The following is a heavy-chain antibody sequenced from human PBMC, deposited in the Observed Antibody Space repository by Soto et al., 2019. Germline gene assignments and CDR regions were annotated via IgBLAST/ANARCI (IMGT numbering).Heavy chain of an antibody. V-gene: IGHV4-31*03. J-gene: IGHJ6*03. CDR3: ARANYDFWSGYLSYYYMDG. CDR2: IYYSGST. CDR1: GGSISSGGYY. Sequence: SETLSLTCTVSGGSISSGGYYWSWIRQHPGKGLEWIGYIYYSGSTYYNPSLKSRVTISVDTSKNQFSLKLSSVTAADTAVYYCARANYDFWSGYLSYYYMDGWGKGTTVTVSS. D-gene: IGHD3-3*01.